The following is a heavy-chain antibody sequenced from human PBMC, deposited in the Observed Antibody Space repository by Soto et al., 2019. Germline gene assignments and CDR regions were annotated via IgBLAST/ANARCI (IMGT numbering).Heavy chain of an antibody. CDR3: ASWRSYSGSYCFDY. CDR2: MVQMYDAV. J-gene: IGHJ4*02. D-gene: IGHD1-26*01. CDR1: GGTFNTYT. V-gene: IGHV1-69*06. Sequence: QVQLVQSGAEVKKPGASVKVSCEASGGTFNTYTINWVRQAPGRGLEWVGQMVQMYDAVYYAENFQGRVTITADKSTKTSYMELTSLRSEDTALYFCASWRSYSGSYCFDYWGQGTLVTVSS.